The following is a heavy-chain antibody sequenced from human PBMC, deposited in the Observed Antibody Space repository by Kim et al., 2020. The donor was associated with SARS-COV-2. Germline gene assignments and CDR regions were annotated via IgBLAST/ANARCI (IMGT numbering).Heavy chain of an antibody. V-gene: IGHV3-23*01. D-gene: IGHD5-12*01. J-gene: IGHJ4*02. CDR3: AKEDIVATIYYFDY. Sequence: DSVKGRFTISRENSKNTLYLQMNSLRAEDTAVYYCAKEDIVATIYYFDYWGQGTLVTVSS.